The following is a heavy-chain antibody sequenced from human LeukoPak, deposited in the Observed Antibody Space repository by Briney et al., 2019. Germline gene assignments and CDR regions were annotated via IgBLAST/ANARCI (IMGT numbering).Heavy chain of an antibody. CDR2: IIPIFGTA. J-gene: IGHJ6*02. D-gene: IGHD2-15*01. V-gene: IGHV1-69*01. CDR1: GGTFISQA. Sequence: ASVKVSCKASGGTFISQAISWVRQAPGQGLEWMGGIIPIFGTANYAQKLQGRVTITADESTSTAYMELSSLRSEDTAVYYCARGSGCSGGNCYLSVGMDVWGQGTTVTVSS. CDR3: ARGSGCSGGNCYLSVGMDV.